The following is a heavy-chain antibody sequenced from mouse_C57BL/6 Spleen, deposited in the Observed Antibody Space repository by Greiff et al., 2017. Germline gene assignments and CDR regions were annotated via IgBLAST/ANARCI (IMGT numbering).Heavy chain of an antibody. CDR2: IYPSDSET. D-gene: IGHD1-3*01. Sequence: QVQLQQPGAELVRPGSSVKLSCKASGYTFTSYWMDWVKQRPGQGLEWIGNIYPSDSETYYNQKFKDKATLTVDKSSSTAYMQLSSLTSEDSAVYYCARRINSGYFDYWGQGTTLTVSS. J-gene: IGHJ2*01. CDR3: ARRINSGYFDY. V-gene: IGHV1-61*01. CDR1: GYTFTSYW.